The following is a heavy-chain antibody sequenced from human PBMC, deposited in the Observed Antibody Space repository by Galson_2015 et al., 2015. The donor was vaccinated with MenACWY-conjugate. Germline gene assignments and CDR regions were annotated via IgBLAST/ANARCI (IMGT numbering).Heavy chain of an antibody. J-gene: IGHJ6*03. V-gene: IGHV3-11*06. CDR1: GFPFNTYY. D-gene: IGHD3-3*01. Sequence: SLRLSCAASGFPFNTYYINLIRQAPGKGLEWIAYIDRSGAKTHYADSVKGRFNVSRDNTKNILFLQMNSLRVEDTAVYYCASGIQLRFLEPPYYMDVWGKGTTVTVSS. CDR2: IDRSGAKT. CDR3: ASGIQLRFLEPPYYMDV.